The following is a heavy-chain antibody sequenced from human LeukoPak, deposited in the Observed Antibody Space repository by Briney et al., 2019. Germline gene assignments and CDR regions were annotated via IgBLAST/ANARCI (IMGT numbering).Heavy chain of an antibody. CDR3: AKDHDYGDYAVGY. CDR1: GFTFSSYG. Sequence: GRSLRLSCAASGFTFSSYGTHWVRQAPGKGLEWVAFISYDGNNKYYADSVKGRSTISRDTSKNTLYLQMNSLRAEDTAVYSCAKDHDYGDYAVGYWGQGTLVTVSS. CDR2: ISYDGNNK. D-gene: IGHD4-17*01. V-gene: IGHV3-30*18. J-gene: IGHJ4*02.